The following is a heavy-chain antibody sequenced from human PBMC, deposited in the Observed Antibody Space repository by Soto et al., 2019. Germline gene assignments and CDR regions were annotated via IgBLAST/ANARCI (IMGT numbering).Heavy chain of an antibody. V-gene: IGHV1-69*13. D-gene: IGHD2-21*02. CDR1: GGPFSSYA. Sequence: SVKISCKASGGPFSSYAISWVRQAPGQGLELMGGIIPIFGTANYAQKFQGRVTITADESTSTALMELRNPRSEETSVHYCPIVSYWGGDCMGGDFDYWGEGTLVTVSS. CDR2: IIPIFGTA. J-gene: IGHJ4*02. CDR3: PIVSYWGGDCMGGDFDY.